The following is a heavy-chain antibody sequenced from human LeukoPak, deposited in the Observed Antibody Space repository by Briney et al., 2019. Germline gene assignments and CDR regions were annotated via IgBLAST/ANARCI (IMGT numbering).Heavy chain of an antibody. V-gene: IGHV1-69*05. D-gene: IGHD3-22*01. Sequence: SVKVSCKASGGTFSSYAISWVRQAPVQGLEWMGGIIPIFGTANYAQKFQGRVTITTDESTSTAYMELSSLRSEDTAVYYCARVVAYYDSSRYYQYYFDYWGQGTLVTVSS. J-gene: IGHJ4*02. CDR1: GGTFSSYA. CDR2: IIPIFGTA. CDR3: ARVVAYYDSSRYYQYYFDY.